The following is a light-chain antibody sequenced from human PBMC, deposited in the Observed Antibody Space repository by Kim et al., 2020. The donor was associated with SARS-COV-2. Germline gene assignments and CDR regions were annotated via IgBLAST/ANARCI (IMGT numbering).Light chain of an antibody. J-gene: IGKJ4*01. V-gene: IGKV1-39*01. Sequence: ASVGDRVTITCRASEPISNYLNWYQQKPGKAPKVLIYSASILESGVPSRFSGRGSGTDFTLTISSLQPEDFASYYCQQTYHTLLTFGGGTKVDIK. CDR1: EPISNY. CDR2: SAS. CDR3: QQTYHTLLT.